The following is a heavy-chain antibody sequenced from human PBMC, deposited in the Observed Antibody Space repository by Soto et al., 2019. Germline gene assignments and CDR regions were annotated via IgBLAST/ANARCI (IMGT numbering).Heavy chain of an antibody. J-gene: IGHJ4*02. CDR2: IYYSGST. Sequence: TLSLTCTVSVGSISSGGYYWSWIRQHPGKGLEWIGYIYYSGSTYYNPSLKSRVTISVDTSKNQFSLKLSSVTAADTAVYYCATSPYDSSGYYYLDYWGQGTLVTVSS. V-gene: IGHV4-31*03. CDR3: ATSPYDSSGYYYLDY. D-gene: IGHD3-22*01. CDR1: VGSISSGGYY.